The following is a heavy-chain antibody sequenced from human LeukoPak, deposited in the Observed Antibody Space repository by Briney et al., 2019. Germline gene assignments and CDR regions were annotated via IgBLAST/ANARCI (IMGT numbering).Heavy chain of an antibody. CDR2: ISYDGSNK. J-gene: IGHJ4*02. Sequence: GGSLRLSCAASGFTFSSYAMHWVRQAPGKGLEWVAVISYDGSNKYYADSVKGRFTISRDNSKNTLYLQMNSLRAEDTAVYYCAREGDGESFDYWGQGTLVTVSS. D-gene: IGHD3-10*01. CDR3: AREGDGESFDY. CDR1: GFTFSSYA. V-gene: IGHV3-30*04.